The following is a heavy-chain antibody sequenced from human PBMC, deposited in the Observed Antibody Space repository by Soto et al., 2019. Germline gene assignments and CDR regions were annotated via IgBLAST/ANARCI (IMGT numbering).Heavy chain of an antibody. CDR2: ISGGGTAT. J-gene: IGHJ4*01. V-gene: IGHV3-23*01. CDR3: AKFGASGSYFQFDY. D-gene: IGHD3-10*01. Sequence: QPGGSLRLSCAASGFPFINFAMSWVRQSPGKGLEWVSAISGGGTATWYADSVRGRFTISRDNSKNTVYLQMNSLRAEGTAVYYCAKFGASGSYFQFDYWGHGTLVTVSS. CDR1: GFPFINFA.